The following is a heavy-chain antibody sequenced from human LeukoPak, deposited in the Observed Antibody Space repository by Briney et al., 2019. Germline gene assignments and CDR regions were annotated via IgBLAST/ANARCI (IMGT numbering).Heavy chain of an antibody. CDR1: GFTFSSYSMN. CDR2: IYYSGST. D-gene: IGHD6-13*01. CDR3: ARLLHSSSWPFDY. Sequence: GSLRLSCAASGFTFSSYSMNWVRQPPGKGLEWIGSIYYSGSTYYNPSLKSRVTISVDTSKNQFSLKLSSVTAADTAVYYCARLLHSSSWPFDYWGQGTLVTVSS. J-gene: IGHJ4*02. V-gene: IGHV4-39*01.